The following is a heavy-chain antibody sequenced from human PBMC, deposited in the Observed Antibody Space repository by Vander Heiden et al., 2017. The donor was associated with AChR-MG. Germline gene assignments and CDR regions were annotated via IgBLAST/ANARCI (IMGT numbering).Heavy chain of an antibody. D-gene: IGHD1-26*01. CDR1: GYTFTSYA. J-gene: IGHJ3*02. CDR2: SNAGNGNT. V-gene: IGHV1-3*02. CDR3: ARSGSYYPQLAFDI. Sequence: QVQLVQSGAEVKKPGASVQVSCKASGYTFTSYAMHWVRQAPGQRLEWMGWSNAGNGNTKYSQECQGRVTITRDTSASTAYMELSSLRSEDRAVYYCARSGSYYPQLAFDIWGQGTMVTVSS.